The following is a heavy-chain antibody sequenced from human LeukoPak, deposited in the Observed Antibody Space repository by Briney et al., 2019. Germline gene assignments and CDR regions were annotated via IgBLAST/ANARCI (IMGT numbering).Heavy chain of an antibody. Sequence: GGSLRLSCVGSGFIFSSYDMGWVRQAPGKGLEWVSSISRAGDRTYYEDSVKGRFTFSRDDSRNTMYLQMNSLRAEDTAVYYCARGESFAFDVWGQGTVVTVSS. CDR1: GFIFSSYD. CDR2: ISRAGDRT. CDR3: ARGESFAFDV. J-gene: IGHJ3*01. V-gene: IGHV3-23*01.